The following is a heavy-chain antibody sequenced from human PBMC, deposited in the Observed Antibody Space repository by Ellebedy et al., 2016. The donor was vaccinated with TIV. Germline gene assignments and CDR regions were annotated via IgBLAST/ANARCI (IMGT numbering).Heavy chain of an antibody. D-gene: IGHD2-15*01. V-gene: IGHV3-30*03. Sequence: GGSLRLXXAASGFTFSSYGMHWVRQAPGKGLEWVAVISYDGSNKYYADSVKGRFTISRDNSKNTLYLQMNSLRAEDTAVYYCARPGYCSGGRCWVYGMDVWGQGTTVTVSS. J-gene: IGHJ6*02. CDR3: ARPGYCSGGRCWVYGMDV. CDR2: ISYDGSNK. CDR1: GFTFSSYG.